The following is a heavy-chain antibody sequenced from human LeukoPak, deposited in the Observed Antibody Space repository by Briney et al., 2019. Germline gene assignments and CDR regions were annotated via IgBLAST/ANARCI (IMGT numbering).Heavy chain of an antibody. D-gene: IGHD3-10*01. V-gene: IGHV5-51*01. Sequence: GESLKISCKGSGYRFTSSWIGWVRHMPGKGLEWVGIIQPGDSETRYSPSFQGQVTISADKSTSTAYLQWSSLKASDTAIYYCARHVSAGLGEYQFDYWGQGTLVTVSS. J-gene: IGHJ4*02. CDR3: ARHVSAGLGEYQFDY. CDR2: IQPGDSET. CDR1: GYRFTSSW.